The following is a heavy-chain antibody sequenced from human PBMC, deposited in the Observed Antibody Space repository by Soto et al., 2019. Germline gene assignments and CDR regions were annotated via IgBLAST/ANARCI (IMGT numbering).Heavy chain of an antibody. D-gene: IGHD2-8*02. V-gene: IGHV1-3*01. CDR3: AREDWWLFDY. J-gene: IGHJ4*02. CDR1: GYTFTSYA. Sequence: ASVKVSCKASGYTFTSYAIHWVRQAPGQRLEWMGWINAGNGNTKYSQKFQGRVTITRDTSASTAYMELSSLKSEDTAVYYCAREDWWLFDYRGQGTLGTVSS. CDR2: INAGNGNT.